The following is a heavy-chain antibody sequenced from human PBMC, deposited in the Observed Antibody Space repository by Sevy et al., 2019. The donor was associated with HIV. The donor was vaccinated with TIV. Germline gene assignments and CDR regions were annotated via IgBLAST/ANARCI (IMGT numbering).Heavy chain of an antibody. J-gene: IGHJ4*02. V-gene: IGHV3-15*01. CDR1: GFTFSSAW. D-gene: IGHD3-16*02. CDR3: TTAGYGKDDRGEFVYRHY. Sequence: GGSLRLACAASGFTFSSAWMNWVRQAPGKGLEWVGRIKSKTDGGTTDYATTVQGRFTISRDDSKNTLYLQMNSLKIEDIAVYYCTTAGYGKDDRGEFVYRHYWDQGALVTVSS. CDR2: IKSKTDGGTT.